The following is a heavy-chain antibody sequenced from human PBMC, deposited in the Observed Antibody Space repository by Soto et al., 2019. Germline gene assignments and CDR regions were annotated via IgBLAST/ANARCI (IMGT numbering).Heavy chain of an antibody. CDR1: RVAFSKFI. D-gene: IGHD3-22*01. CDR3: ATVRDSSPMGYYYGMDV. CDR2: IIPIFGTA. J-gene: IGHJ6*02. V-gene: IGHV1-69*01. Sequence: QAQLEQSGGEVQKPGSSVKVSCKASRVAFSKFIVTWVRQAPGLGLEWVGGIIPIFGTANYAQKFDGRVTITETESTSTSYMEVNNLRAEDTAVYYWATVRDSSPMGYYYGMDVWGQGTTVTVSS.